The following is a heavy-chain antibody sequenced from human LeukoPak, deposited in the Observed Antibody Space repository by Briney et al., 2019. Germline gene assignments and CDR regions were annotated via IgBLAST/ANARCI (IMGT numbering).Heavy chain of an antibody. J-gene: IGHJ4*02. CDR2: VSDSGST. CDR1: GGSISSHY. V-gene: IGHV4-59*11. Sequence: SETLSLTCTVSGGSISSHYWSWIRQPPGKGLEWIGYVSDSGSTNYNPSLKSRVTVSVDTSKNQFSLKLSSVTAADTAVYYCARGRDYYDSPGYFDYWGQGTLVTISS. D-gene: IGHD3-22*01. CDR3: ARGRDYYDSPGYFDY.